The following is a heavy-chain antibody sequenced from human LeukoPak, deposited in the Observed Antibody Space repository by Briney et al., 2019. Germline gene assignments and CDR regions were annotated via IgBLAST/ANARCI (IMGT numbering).Heavy chain of an antibody. D-gene: IGHD3-10*01. Sequence: GGSLRLSCAASGFTVSSNYMSWVRQAPGKGLEWVSIIYSGGSTNYADSVKGRFTISRDNAKNSLYLQMNSLRVEDTAVYYCARVLLWFGEALDYGMDVWGQGTTVTVSS. V-gene: IGHV3-66*01. CDR3: ARVLLWFGEALDYGMDV. CDR2: IYSGGST. CDR1: GFTVSSNY. J-gene: IGHJ6*02.